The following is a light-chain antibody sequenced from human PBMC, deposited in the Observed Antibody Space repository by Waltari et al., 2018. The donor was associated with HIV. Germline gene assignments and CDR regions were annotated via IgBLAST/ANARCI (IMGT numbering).Light chain of an antibody. CDR2: WAS. V-gene: IGKV4-1*01. Sequence: DIVMTQSPVSLAVSPGERATFNCKSNHSLLYNSNNKNYLSWYQQKSGQPPKLLIYWASNRESGVPDRFRGSGSGTDFTLTINNLQAEDVAIYYCQQYYSLPLTFGGGTRVEIK. J-gene: IGKJ4*01. CDR3: QQYYSLPLT. CDR1: HSLLYNSNNKNY.